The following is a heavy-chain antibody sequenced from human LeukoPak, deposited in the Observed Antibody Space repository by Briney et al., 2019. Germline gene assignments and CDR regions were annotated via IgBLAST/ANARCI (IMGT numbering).Heavy chain of an antibody. CDR3: AREKCTGGTCYSIVDF. CDR1: GLTFSSCA. Sequence: GRSLRLSCAVSGLTFSSCAMYWVRQAPGKGLEWVALISSDGSDKYYADSVKGRFAISRDNSKNTLYLQANSLRIEDTAVYYCAREKCTGGTCYSIVDFWGQGTLVTVSS. V-gene: IGHV3-30*09. CDR2: ISSDGSDK. J-gene: IGHJ4*02. D-gene: IGHD2-15*01.